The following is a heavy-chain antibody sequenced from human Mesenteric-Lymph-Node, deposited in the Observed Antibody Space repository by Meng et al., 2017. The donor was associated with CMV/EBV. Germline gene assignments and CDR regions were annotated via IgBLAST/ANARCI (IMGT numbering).Heavy chain of an antibody. J-gene: IGHJ4*02. CDR1: GFTFNSYA. CDR2: ISSSGGST. V-gene: IGHV3-23*01. D-gene: IGHD3-22*01. CDR3: VKGARGYFDSSGYYYFDN. Sequence: GGSLRLSCAASGFTFNSYAMSWVRQAPGKGLEWVSSISSSGGSTYYADSVKGRFTISRENSKTTLYLQMNSLRAEDTALYYCVKGARGYFDSSGYYYFDNWGQGTLVTVSS.